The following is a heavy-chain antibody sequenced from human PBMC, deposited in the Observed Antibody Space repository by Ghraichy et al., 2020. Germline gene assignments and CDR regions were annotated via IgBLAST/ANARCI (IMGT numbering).Heavy chain of an antibody. CDR2: ISGSGGST. V-gene: IGHV3-23*01. Sequence: GGSLRLSCAASGFTFSSYAMSWVRQAPGKGLEWVSAISGSGGSTYYADSVKGRFTISRDNSKNTLYLQMNSLRAEDTAVYYCAKDPSPPYSSRWTDAFDIWGQGPMVTVSS. CDR3: AKDPSPPYSSRWTDAFDI. J-gene: IGHJ3*02. CDR1: GFTFSSYA. D-gene: IGHD6-13*01.